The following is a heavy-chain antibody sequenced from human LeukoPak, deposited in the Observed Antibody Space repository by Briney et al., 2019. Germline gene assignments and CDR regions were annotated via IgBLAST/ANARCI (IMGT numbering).Heavy chain of an antibody. CDR1: GFTVSSNY. J-gene: IGHJ4*02. CDR2: IYSGGST. CDR3: AKTEYYDFWSGYYTGIFN. V-gene: IGHV3-53*01. D-gene: IGHD3-3*01. Sequence: GGSLRLSCAASGFTVSSNYMSWVRQAPGKGLEWVSVIYSGGSTYYADSVKGRFTISRDNSKNTLYLQMNSLRAEDTAVYYCAKTEYYDFWSGYYTGIFNWGQGTLVTVSS.